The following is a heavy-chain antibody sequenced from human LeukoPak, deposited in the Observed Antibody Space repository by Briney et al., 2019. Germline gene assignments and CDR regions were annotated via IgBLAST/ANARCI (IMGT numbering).Heavy chain of an antibody. CDR1: GFTFSSYA. CDR3: ARAGLLWFGESNYFDY. J-gene: IGHJ4*02. D-gene: IGHD3-10*01. V-gene: IGHV3-30-3*01. Sequence: GVLRLSCAASGFTFSSYAMHWVRQAPGKGLEWVAVISYDGSNKYCADSVKGRFTISRDNSKNTLYLQMNSLRAEDTAVYYCARAGLLWFGESNYFDYWGQGTLVTVSS. CDR2: ISYDGSNK.